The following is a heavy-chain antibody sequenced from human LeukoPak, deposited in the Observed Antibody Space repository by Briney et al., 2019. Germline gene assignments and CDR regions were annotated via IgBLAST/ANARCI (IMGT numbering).Heavy chain of an antibody. V-gene: IGHV3-23*01. CDR3: AKFPSMVRSYMDV. J-gene: IGHJ6*03. CDR1: GFTFSSYG. D-gene: IGHD3-10*01. CDR2: ISGSGGST. Sequence: PGGSLRLSCAASGFTFSSYGMSWVRQAPGKGLEWVSAISGSGGSTYYADSVKGRFTISRDNSKNTLYLQMNSLRAEDTAVDYCAKFPSMVRSYMDVWGKGTTVTISS.